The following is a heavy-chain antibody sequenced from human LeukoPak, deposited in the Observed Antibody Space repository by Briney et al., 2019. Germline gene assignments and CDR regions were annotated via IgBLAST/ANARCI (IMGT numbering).Heavy chain of an antibody. V-gene: IGHV3-23*01. D-gene: IGHD6-19*01. CDR3: AAAVAGTALGY. CDR2: ISGSGGST. CDR1: GFTFSSYA. Sequence: GGSLSLSCAASGFTFSSYAMSWVRKAPGKGLEWVSAISGSGGSTYYADSVKGRFTISRDNSKNTLYLQMNSLRAEDTAVYYCAAAVAGTALGYWGQGTLVTVSS. J-gene: IGHJ4*02.